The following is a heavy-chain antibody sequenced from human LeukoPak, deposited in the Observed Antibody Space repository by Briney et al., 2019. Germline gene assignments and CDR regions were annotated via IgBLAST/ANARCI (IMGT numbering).Heavy chain of an antibody. CDR3: TTYLFDSSGYVLSDY. CDR1: GFTFSNAW. V-gene: IGHV3-15*01. CDR2: IKSKTDGGTT. D-gene: IGHD3-22*01. Sequence: GGSLRLSCAASGFTFSNAWKSWVRQAPGKGLEGVGRIKSKTDGGTTDYAAPVKGRFTISRDDSKNTLYLQMNSLKTEDTAVYYCTTYLFDSSGYVLSDYWGQGTLVTVSS. J-gene: IGHJ4*02.